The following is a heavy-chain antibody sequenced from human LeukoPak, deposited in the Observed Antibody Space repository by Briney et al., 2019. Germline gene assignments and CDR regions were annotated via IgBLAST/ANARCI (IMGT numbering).Heavy chain of an antibody. CDR1: GFTFSSYA. J-gene: IGHJ4*02. Sequence: PGGSLRLSCAASGFTFSSYAMSWVRQAPGKGLEWVSAISGSGGSTYYADSVKGRFTISRDNSKNTLYLQMNSLRAEDTAVYYCAKDRNYYGSGSYHLYWGQGPLVTASS. V-gene: IGHV3-23*01. CDR3: AKDRNYYGSGSYHLY. D-gene: IGHD3-10*01. CDR2: ISGSGGST.